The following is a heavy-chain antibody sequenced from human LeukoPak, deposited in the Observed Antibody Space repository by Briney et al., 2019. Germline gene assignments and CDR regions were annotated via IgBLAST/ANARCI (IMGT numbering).Heavy chain of an antibody. D-gene: IGHD6-6*01. CDR2: ISGSGDST. V-gene: IGHV3-23*01. Sequence: GGSLRLSCAGSGFTFSSNAMSWVRQAPGKGLEGVSGISGSGDSTYYADSVKGRFTISRDNSKNTLYLQMNSLRDEDTAVYYCAREYSSSSGSVSDYWGQGTLVTVSS. CDR1: GFTFSSNA. CDR3: AREYSSSSGSVSDY. J-gene: IGHJ4*02.